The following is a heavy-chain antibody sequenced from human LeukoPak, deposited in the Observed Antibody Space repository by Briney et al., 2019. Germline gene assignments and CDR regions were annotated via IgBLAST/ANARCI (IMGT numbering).Heavy chain of an antibody. CDR2: IYYSGST. Sequence: SETLSLTCTVSGGSISSSSYYWGWIRQPPGKGLEWIGSIYYSGSTYYNPSLKSRVTISVDTSKNQFSLKLSSVTAADTAVYYSARDNGVSAHHDAFDIWGQGTMVTVSS. D-gene: IGHD2-8*01. J-gene: IGHJ3*02. V-gene: IGHV4-39*07. CDR3: ARDNGVSAHHDAFDI. CDR1: GGSISSSSYY.